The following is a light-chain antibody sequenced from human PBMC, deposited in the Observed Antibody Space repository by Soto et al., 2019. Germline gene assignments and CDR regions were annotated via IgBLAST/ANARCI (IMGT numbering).Light chain of an antibody. CDR1: QSVSSY. Sequence: EIVLTQSPATLSLSPGERATLSCRASQSVSSYLAWYQQKPGQAPRLLIYDASNRATGIPARFSGSGSGTDFTLTISSLEPEDFAVYYCQQRSNWPGFTFGPATKVAIK. J-gene: IGKJ3*01. CDR3: QQRSNWPGFT. V-gene: IGKV3-11*01. CDR2: DAS.